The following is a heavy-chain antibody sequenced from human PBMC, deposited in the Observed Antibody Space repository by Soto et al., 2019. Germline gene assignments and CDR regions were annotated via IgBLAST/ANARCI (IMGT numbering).Heavy chain of an antibody. CDR1: GFTFISYA. Sequence: GGSLRLSCSTSGFTFISYAMHWVPEAPSKGLEWVSVIYSGGSTYYADSVKGRFTISRDNSKNTLYLQMNSLRAEDTAVYYCARDPRNRQLVLSARKNYFDYWGQGT. V-gene: IGHV3-66*01. CDR3: ARDPRNRQLVLSARKNYFDY. J-gene: IGHJ4*02. D-gene: IGHD6-13*01. CDR2: IYSGGST.